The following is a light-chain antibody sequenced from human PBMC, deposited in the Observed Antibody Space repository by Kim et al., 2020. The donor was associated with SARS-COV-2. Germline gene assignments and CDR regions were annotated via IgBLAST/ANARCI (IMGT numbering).Light chain of an antibody. V-gene: IGLV1-44*01. CDR1: SSNSGSKP. CDR2: GNS. CDR3: ATWDDSLNGWV. Sequence: GQRVTISCSGSSSNSGSKPVDWYQHLPGTAPKRLIYGNSRRPSGVPDRFSGSKSGTSASLAISGLQSEDEAVYYCATWDDSLNGWVFGGGTKLTVL. J-gene: IGLJ3*02.